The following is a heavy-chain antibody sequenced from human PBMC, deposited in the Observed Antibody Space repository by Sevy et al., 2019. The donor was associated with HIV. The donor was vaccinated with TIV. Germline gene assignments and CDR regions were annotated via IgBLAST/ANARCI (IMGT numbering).Heavy chain of an antibody. D-gene: IGHD6-13*01. CDR1: GFIFGSYA. Sequence: RLSCAASGFIFGSYAMNWVRQAPGKGLEWVAVISYDGSHKYYADSVKGRFTISRDSSKNTLYLQMHSLRTDDTTVYYCARDPGSSWSSFDYWGQGTLVTVSS. V-gene: IGHV3-30-3*01. CDR3: ARDPGSSWSSFDY. CDR2: ISYDGSHK. J-gene: IGHJ4*02.